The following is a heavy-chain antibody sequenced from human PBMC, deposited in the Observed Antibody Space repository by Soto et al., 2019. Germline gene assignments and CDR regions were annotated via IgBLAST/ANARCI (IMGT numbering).Heavy chain of an antibody. J-gene: IGHJ4*02. V-gene: IGHV4-59*01. CDR2: IYYSGST. CDR1: VGSISSYY. CDR3: ARTAEIFGVVGSSYYFDY. Sequence: SETLSLTCTAPVGSISSYYWSWIRQPPGKGLEWIGYIYYSGSTNYNPSLKSRVTISVDTSKNQFSLKLSSVTAADTAVYYCARTAEIFGVVGSSYYFDYWGQGTLVTVSS. D-gene: IGHD3-3*01.